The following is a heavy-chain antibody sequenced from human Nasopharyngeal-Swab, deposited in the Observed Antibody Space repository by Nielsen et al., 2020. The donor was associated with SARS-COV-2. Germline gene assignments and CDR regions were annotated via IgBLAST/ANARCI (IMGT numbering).Heavy chain of an antibody. CDR1: GDSMSGSY. V-gene: IGHV4-59*01. J-gene: IGHJ4*02. Sequence: SETLSFTCTVSGDSMSGSYWSWIRQPPGKGLEWIGYIYYSGGTNYHPSLKSRVTISVDTSKNHFSLKLGSVTAADTAVYYCARYGWGLFDYWGQGTLVTVSS. CDR2: IYYSGGT. D-gene: IGHD6-19*01. CDR3: ARYGWGLFDY.